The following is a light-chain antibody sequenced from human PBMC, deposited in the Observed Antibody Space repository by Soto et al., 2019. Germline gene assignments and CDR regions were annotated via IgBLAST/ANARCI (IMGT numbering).Light chain of an antibody. CDR3: QQSYSTLPLT. CDR2: AAS. Sequence: DIQTTQSPSSLSASVGDRVTITCRASQSISSYLNWYQQKPGKAPKLLIHAASSLQSGVPSRFSGSGSGTDVTLTISSLQPEDFATYYCQQSYSTLPLTFGGGTKVEIK. J-gene: IGKJ4*01. CDR1: QSISSY. V-gene: IGKV1-39*01.